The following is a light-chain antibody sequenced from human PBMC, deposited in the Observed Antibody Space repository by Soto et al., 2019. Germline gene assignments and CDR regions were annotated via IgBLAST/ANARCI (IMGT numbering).Light chain of an antibody. CDR3: TSYAGGNNV. CDR1: SVDVGGYNY. Sequence: QYALTQPPSASGSPGQSVTISCTGTSVDVGGYNYVSWYQQNPGKVPKLMIYEVNKRPSGVPDRFSGSKSGNTASLTVSGLQAEDEADYYCTSYAGGNNVFGTGTKLTDL. V-gene: IGLV2-8*01. J-gene: IGLJ1*01. CDR2: EVN.